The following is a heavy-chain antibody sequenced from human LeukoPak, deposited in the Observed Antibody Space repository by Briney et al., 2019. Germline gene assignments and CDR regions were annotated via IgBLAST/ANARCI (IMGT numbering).Heavy chain of an antibody. J-gene: IGHJ4*02. V-gene: IGHV3-49*04. CDR2: IRSKAYGGTT. D-gene: IGHD2-15*01. Sequence: GGSLRLSCTVSGFTFGDYAMNWVRQAPGTGLEWVGLIRSKAYGGTTEYAASVKGRFTISRDDSRSIAVLQMNSLKTEDTAVYYCTRDRYCSGGSCYSGGLDYRGQGTLVTVSS. CDR3: TRDRYCSGGSCYSGGLDY. CDR1: GFTFGDYA.